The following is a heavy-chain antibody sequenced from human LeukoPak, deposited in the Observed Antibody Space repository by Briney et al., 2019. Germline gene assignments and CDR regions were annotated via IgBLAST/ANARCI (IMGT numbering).Heavy chain of an antibody. Sequence: SETESLTCTVSGGSISSYYWSWIRQPPGKGLEWIGYIYYSGSTKYNPSLKSRVTISVDTSKNQFSLKLSSVTAADTAVYYCARYRGKTTVSSLDWFDPWGQGPVGTVSS. J-gene: IGHJ5*02. CDR2: IYYSGST. CDR1: GGSISSYY. D-gene: IGHD4-11*01. V-gene: IGHV4-59*01. CDR3: ARYRGKTTVSSLDWFDP.